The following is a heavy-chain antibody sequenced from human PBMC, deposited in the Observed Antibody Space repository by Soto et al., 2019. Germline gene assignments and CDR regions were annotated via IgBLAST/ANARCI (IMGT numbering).Heavy chain of an antibody. Sequence: GGSLILSCAASGFTFSSYGMHWVRQAPGKGLEWVAVIWYDGSNKYYADSVKGRFTISRDNSKNTLYLQMNSLRAEDTAVYYCARAKYCSGGSCYWAYNWFDPWGQGTLVTVSS. J-gene: IGHJ5*02. D-gene: IGHD2-15*01. CDR2: IWYDGSNK. CDR1: GFTFSSYG. CDR3: ARAKYCSGGSCYWAYNWFDP. V-gene: IGHV3-33*01.